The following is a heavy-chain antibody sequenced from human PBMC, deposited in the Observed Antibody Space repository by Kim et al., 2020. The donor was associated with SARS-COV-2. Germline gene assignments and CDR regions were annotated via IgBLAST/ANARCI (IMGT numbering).Heavy chain of an antibody. D-gene: IGHD7-27*01. V-gene: IGHV3-21*01. CDR3: ARTGDAEHYFDY. Sequence: YAASVKGRFTISRDNAKNSLYLQMNSLRAGDTAVYYCARTGDAEHYFDYWGQGTLVTVSS. J-gene: IGHJ4*02.